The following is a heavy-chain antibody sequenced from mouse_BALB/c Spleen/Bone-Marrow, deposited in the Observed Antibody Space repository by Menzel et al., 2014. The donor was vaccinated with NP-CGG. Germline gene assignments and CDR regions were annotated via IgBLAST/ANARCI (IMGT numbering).Heavy chain of an antibody. V-gene: IGHV10-1*02. Sequence: EVQLQESGGGLVQPKGLLKLSCAASGFTFNTFAMNWVRQAPGKGLEWVARIRSKSNNFATYYADSVKDRFTISRDDSQSMLYLQMNNLKTEDTAMYHCVRGIYYYGSNYKNSALDYWGQGTSVTVSS. CDR1: GFTFNTFA. CDR2: IRSKSNNFAT. J-gene: IGHJ4*01. D-gene: IGHD1-1*01. CDR3: VRGIYYYGSNYKNSALDY.